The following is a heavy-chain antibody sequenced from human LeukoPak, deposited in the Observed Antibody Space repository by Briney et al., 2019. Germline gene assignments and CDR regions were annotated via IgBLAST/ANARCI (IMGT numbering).Heavy chain of an antibody. D-gene: IGHD1-26*01. Sequence: PGRSLRLSCAASGFTFSSYSMNWVRQAPGKGLEWVSSISSSSSYIYYADSVKGRFTISRDSAKNSLYLQMNSLRAEDTAVYYCAAGDSGVYDYWGQGTLVTVSS. CDR1: GFTFSSYS. J-gene: IGHJ4*02. CDR2: ISSSSSYI. V-gene: IGHV3-21*01. CDR3: AAGDSGVYDY.